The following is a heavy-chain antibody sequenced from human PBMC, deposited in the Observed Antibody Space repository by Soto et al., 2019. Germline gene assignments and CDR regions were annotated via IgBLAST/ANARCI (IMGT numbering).Heavy chain of an antibody. V-gene: IGHV3-30*19. J-gene: IGHJ3*02. D-gene: IGHD2-21*02. CDR3: ARTYECAKSDCYRAFDI. CDR1: GLNFNRNG. CDR2: IWYDGTDN. Sequence: QVQLVESGGGVVQPGRSLRLSCAASGLNFNRNGMHWVRQAPGKGLEWVAVIWYDGTDNVYADSVSGRFTISRDNSKNTLYLQMNSLRSEDAAVYYCARTYECAKSDCYRAFDIWGQGTMVTVSS.